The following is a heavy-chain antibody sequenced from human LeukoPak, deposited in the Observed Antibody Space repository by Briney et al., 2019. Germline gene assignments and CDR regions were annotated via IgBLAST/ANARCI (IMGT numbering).Heavy chain of an antibody. J-gene: IGHJ4*02. Sequence: GGSLRLSCAASGFTFSSYAMHWVRQAPGKGLEWVAVISYDGSNKYYADSVKGRFTISRDNSKNTLYLQMNSLRAEDTAVYYCARYISGSHYRGVYWGQGTLVTVSS. D-gene: IGHD1-26*01. V-gene: IGHV3-30*04. CDR2: ISYDGSNK. CDR1: GFTFSSYA. CDR3: ARYISGSHYRGVY.